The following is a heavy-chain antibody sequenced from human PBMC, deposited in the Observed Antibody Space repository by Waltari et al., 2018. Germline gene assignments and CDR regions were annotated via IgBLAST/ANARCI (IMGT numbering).Heavy chain of an antibody. CDR2: ITSTGYI. Sequence: EGQLVESGGGMVKPGEPLRLSGAASGFTLNTYNMNWVRQAPGKGLEWVSSITSTGYISYADSVRGRFTISRDNAKNSLYLHMNSLGPEDTAVYYCATVDDYGDYTFDYWGQGTLVTVSS. J-gene: IGHJ4*02. D-gene: IGHD4-17*01. CDR1: GFTLNTYN. CDR3: ATVDDYGDYTFDY. V-gene: IGHV3-21*01.